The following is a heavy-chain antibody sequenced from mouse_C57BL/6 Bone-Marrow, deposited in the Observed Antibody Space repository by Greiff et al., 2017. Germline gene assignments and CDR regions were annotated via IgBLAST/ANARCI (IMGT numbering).Heavy chain of an antibody. CDR2: INPSSGYT. CDR3: ARPYYDDSWFAD. V-gene: IGHV1-7*01. CDR1: GYTFTSYW. Sequence: QVQLQQSGAELAKPGASVKLSCKASGYTFTSYWMHWVKQRPGQGLEWIGYINPSSGYTKYNQTFKDKATLTAYKSSSTAYMQLSSLTYEDSAVYYCARPYYDDSWFADGGQGTLVTVYA. J-gene: IGHJ3*01. D-gene: IGHD2-13*01.